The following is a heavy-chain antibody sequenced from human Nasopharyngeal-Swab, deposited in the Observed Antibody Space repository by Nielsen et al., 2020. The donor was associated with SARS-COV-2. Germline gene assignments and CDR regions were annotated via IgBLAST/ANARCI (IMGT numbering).Heavy chain of an antibody. Sequence: IPQPPGKGLEWIGSVYYGGNTYYNPSLKSRVTISVDTSKNQFSLKLASVTAADTAVYYCAGLAAHGYFYYYYGMDVWGQGTTVTVSS. D-gene: IGHD6-6*01. CDR2: VYYGGNT. J-gene: IGHJ6*02. CDR3: AGLAAHGYFYYYYGMDV. V-gene: IGHV4-39*01.